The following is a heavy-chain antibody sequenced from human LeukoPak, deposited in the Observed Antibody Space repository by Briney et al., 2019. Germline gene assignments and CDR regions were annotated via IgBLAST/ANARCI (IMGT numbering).Heavy chain of an antibody. D-gene: IGHD3-16*01. V-gene: IGHV4-34*01. Sequence: SETLSLTCAVYGESFSGYYWSWIRQPPGKGLEWIGEINHSGNTNYNPSLKSRVTISLVTSKNQFSLNLNSVTAADTAVYYCARGGRVGDYAPFDYWGQGTLVIVSS. CDR1: GESFSGYY. CDR3: ARGGRVGDYAPFDY. J-gene: IGHJ4*02. CDR2: INHSGNT.